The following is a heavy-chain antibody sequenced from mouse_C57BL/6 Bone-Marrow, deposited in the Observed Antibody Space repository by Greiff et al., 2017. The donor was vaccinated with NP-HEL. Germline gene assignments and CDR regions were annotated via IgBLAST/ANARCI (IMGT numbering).Heavy chain of an antibody. J-gene: IGHJ1*03. V-gene: IGHV1-72*01. CDR1: GYTFTSYW. CDR2: IDPNSGGT. D-gene: IGHD1-1*01. Sequence: VQLQQSGADLVKPGASVKLSCKASGYTFTSYWMHWVKQRPGRGLEWIGRIDPNSGGTKCNEKFKTKATLTVDKPSSTAYMQLSSLTSEDSAVYYCARYYYGSRGWYFDVWGTGTTVTVSS. CDR3: ARYYYGSRGWYFDV.